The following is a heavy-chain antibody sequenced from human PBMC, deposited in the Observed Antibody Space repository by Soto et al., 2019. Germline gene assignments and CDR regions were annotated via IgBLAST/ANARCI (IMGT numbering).Heavy chain of an antibody. Sequence: GGSLRLSCAASGFTFSSYGMHWVRQAPGKGLEWVAVISYDGSNKYYAYSGKGRFSISRDNSKNTLYLQMNSLRAEDTAVYYCAKDPTHDAYGGQGTLVNVSS. CDR2: ISYDGSNK. D-gene: IGHD3-16*01. CDR1: GFTFSSYG. CDR3: AKDPTHDAY. J-gene: IGHJ4*02. V-gene: IGHV3-30*18.